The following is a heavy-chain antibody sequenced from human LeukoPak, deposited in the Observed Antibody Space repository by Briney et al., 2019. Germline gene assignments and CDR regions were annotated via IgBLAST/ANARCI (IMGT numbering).Heavy chain of an antibody. CDR1: GLIFSHYG. J-gene: IGHJ1*01. V-gene: IGHV3-33*01. CDR2: IWYDGSKK. D-gene: IGHD1-26*01. CDR3: TVWSGSSYLEYLQH. Sequence: PGGSLRLSCAASGLIFSHYGMHWVRQSPGKGLDLVALIWYDGSKKYYADSVKGRFTISRDNAKDTLYLQMDSLRVEDTAVYYCTVWSGSSYLEYLQHWGQGTLVSVSA.